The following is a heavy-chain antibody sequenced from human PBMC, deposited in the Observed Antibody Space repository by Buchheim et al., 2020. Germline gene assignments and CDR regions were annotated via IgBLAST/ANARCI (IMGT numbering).Heavy chain of an antibody. J-gene: IGHJ2*01. V-gene: IGHV4-30-4*01. CDR2: IYYSGST. CDR3: AREGGYYYDSSGNGWYFDL. CDR1: GGSISSGDYY. Sequence: QVQLQESGPGLVKPSQTLSLTCTVSGGSISSGDYYWSWIRQPPGKGLEWIGYIYYSGSTYYNPSLKSRVAISVDTSKNQFSLKLSSVTAADTAVYYCAREGGYYYDSSGNGWYFDLWGRGTL. D-gene: IGHD3-22*01.